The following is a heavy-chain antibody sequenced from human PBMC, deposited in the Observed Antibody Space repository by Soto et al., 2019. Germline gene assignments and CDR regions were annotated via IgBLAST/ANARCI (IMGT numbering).Heavy chain of an antibody. J-gene: IGHJ6*02. CDR3: ARLSPSRGYYYYGMDV. CDR1: GGSISSSSYY. CDR2: IYYSGST. V-gene: IGHV4-39*01. Sequence: SETLSLTCTVSGGSISSSSYYWGWIRQPPGKGLEWIGSIYYSGSTYYNPSLKSRVTISVDTSKNQFSLKLSSVTAADTAVYYCARLSPSRGYYYYGMDVWGQGTTVTVSS.